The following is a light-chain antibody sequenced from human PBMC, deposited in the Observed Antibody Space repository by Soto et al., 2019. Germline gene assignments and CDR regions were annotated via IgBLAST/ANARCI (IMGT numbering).Light chain of an antibody. CDR1: QSVSYH. V-gene: IGKV3-15*01. Sequence: IVMTQTPATLSVSPGERVTLSCRASQSVSYHVAWYQQKPGQTPRLVIYDASSRASGIPARFSGSRSGTEFTLTISSLQPDDFATYYCQHYNSYSEAFGQGTKVELK. J-gene: IGKJ1*01. CDR2: DAS. CDR3: QHYNSYSEA.